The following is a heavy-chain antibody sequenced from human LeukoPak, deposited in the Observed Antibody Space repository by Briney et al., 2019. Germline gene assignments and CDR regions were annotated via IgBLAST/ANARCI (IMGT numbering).Heavy chain of an antibody. CDR1: GGSFSGYY. CDR2: INHSGST. J-gene: IGHJ4*02. Sequence: SETLSLTCAVYGGSFSGYYWSWIRQPPGKGLEWIGEINHSGSTNYNPSLKSRVTISVDTSNNQFSLKLSSVTAADTAVYYCARRKGGTSEFDYWGQGTLVTASS. CDR3: ARRKGGTSEFDY. V-gene: IGHV4-34*01. D-gene: IGHD1-14*01.